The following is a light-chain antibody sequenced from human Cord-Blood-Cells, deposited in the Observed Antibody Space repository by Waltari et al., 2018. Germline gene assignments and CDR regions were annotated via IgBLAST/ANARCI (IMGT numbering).Light chain of an antibody. CDR2: DVS. CDR3: SSYTSSSTWV. V-gene: IGLV2-14*03. CDR1: SSDVGGYNN. J-gene: IGLJ3*02. Sequence: QSALTQPAPVSGSPGQSITIPCTGTSSDVGGYNNVSWYQQHPGKAPKLMIYDVSNRPSGVSNRFSGSKSGNTASLTISGLQAEDEADYYCSSYTSSSTWVFGGGTKLTVL.